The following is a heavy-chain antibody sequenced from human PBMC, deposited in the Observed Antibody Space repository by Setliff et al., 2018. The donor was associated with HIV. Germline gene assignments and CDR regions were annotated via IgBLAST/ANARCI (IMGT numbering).Heavy chain of an antibody. CDR2: ITPSGRT. Sequence: SETLSLTCSVSGGPVSGRFWTWIRQAPGKGLEWIAEITPSGRTNYSPSLKSRLSLSIESSKNQLFLKVMSVTAADSAVYYCASSVGFRDFWGQGTPVTVSS. CDR3: ASSVGFRDF. CDR1: GGPVSGRF. V-gene: IGHV4-34*01. J-gene: IGHJ4*02. D-gene: IGHD3-10*01.